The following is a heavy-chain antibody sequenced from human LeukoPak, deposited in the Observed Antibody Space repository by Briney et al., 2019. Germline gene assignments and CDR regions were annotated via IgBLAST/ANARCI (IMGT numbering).Heavy chain of an antibody. CDR3: ARFPHYYDSSGYAF. J-gene: IGHJ4*02. Sequence: PAGSLRLSCAASGFTFSSYSMHWVRQAAGKGLEWVSYISSSSSTIYYAGSVKGRFTISRDNAKNSLNLQMNSLRDEDTAVYYGARFPHYYDSSGYAFWGQGTLVTVSS. D-gene: IGHD3-22*01. CDR1: GFTFSSYS. V-gene: IGHV3-48*02. CDR2: ISSSSSTI.